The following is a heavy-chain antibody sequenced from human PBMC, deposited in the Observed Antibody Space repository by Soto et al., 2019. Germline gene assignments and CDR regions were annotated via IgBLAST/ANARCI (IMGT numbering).Heavy chain of an antibody. CDR2: MSHSGGT. V-gene: IGHV4-34*01. D-gene: IGHD1-1*01. J-gene: IGHJ3*02. CDR3: ARVERGTATTVVDAFDI. Sequence: QVQLQQWGAGLLKPSETLSLTCAVFGGSVNSGNYYWSWIRQPPGKGLKWIGEMSHSGGTHFNPSLKSRGTISVDTSKNQFSLKMSSVTAADTALYYCARVERGTATTVVDAFDIWGPGTMVTVSS. CDR1: GGSVNSGNYY.